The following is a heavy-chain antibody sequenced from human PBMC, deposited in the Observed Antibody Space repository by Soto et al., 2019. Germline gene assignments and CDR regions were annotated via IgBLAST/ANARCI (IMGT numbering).Heavy chain of an antibody. Sequence: GESLKISCKGSVYSFTHYWIGWVRQMPGKGLEWMGLIYPYDSETRYSPSFQGQVTMSVDKSISTAYLQWSSLKASDTAMYYCVRRPDGGYYFDYWGQGTLVTVSS. CDR1: VYSFTHYW. CDR3: VRRPDGGYYFDY. CDR2: IYPYDSET. V-gene: IGHV5-51*01. J-gene: IGHJ4*02. D-gene: IGHD3-22*01.